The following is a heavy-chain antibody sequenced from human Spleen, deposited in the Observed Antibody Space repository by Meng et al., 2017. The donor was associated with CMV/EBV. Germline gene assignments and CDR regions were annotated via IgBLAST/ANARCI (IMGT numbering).Heavy chain of an antibody. J-gene: IGHJ4*02. Sequence: SLKISCAASGFTFDDYAMHWVRQAPGKGLEWVSGISWNSGSIGYADSVKGRFTISRDNAKNSLYLQMNSLRAEDTAVYYCARETQSPNWGQGTLVTVSS. CDR2: ISWNSGSI. D-gene: IGHD6-19*01. V-gene: IGHV3-9*01. CDR3: ARETQSPN. CDR1: GFTFDDYA.